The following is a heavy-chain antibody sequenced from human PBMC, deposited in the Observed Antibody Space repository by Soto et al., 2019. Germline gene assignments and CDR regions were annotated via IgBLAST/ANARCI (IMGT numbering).Heavy chain of an antibody. J-gene: IGHJ6*03. Sequence: QLQLQESGPGLVKPSETLSLTCTVSGGSISSSSYYWGWIRQPPGKGLEWIGSIYYSGSTYYNPSLKSRVTISVDTSKNQFSLKLSSVTAADTAVYYCARHVRQGADYYYMDVWGKGTTVTVSS. CDR1: GGSISSSSYY. CDR2: IYYSGST. CDR3: ARHVRQGADYYYMDV. V-gene: IGHV4-39*01.